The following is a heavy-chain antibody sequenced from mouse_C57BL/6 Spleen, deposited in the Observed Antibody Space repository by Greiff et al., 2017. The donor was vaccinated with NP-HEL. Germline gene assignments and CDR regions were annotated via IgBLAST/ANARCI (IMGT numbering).Heavy chain of an antibody. J-gene: IGHJ4*01. CDR3: ARGGTYRYAMDY. V-gene: IGHV1-69*01. CDR2: IDPSDSYT. Sequence: QVQLKQPGAELVMPGASVKLSCKASGYTFTSYWMHWVKQRPGQGLEWIGEIDPSDSYTNYNQKFKGKSTLTVDKSSSTAYMQLSSLTSEDSAVYYCARGGTYRYAMDYWGQGTSVTVSS. D-gene: IGHD5-1*01. CDR1: GYTFTSYW.